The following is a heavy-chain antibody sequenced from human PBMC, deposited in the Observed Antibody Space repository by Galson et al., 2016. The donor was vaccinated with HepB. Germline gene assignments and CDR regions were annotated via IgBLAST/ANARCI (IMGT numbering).Heavy chain of an antibody. D-gene: IGHD5-12*01. Sequence: SETLSLTCDVSGTSVSSGGSYWTWVRQPPGQGLEWIGQIFHSGRVNYTPSLASRVTISVDTSNNHFSLRLTSVTAADTALYYCARQYRGGPSDYWGQGTLVIVSS. V-gene: IGHV4-61*03. CDR2: IFHSGRV. CDR3: ARQYRGGPSDY. CDR1: GTSVSSGGSY. J-gene: IGHJ4*02.